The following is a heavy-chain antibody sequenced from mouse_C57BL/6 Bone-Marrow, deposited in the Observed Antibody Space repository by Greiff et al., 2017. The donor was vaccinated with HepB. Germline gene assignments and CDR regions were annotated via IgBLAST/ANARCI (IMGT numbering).Heavy chain of an antibody. CDR1: GFTFSSYA. CDR2: ISDGGSYT. CDR3: ARDWGKDWYFDY. J-gene: IGHJ2*01. V-gene: IGHV5-4*01. D-gene: IGHD4-1*01. Sequence: EVMLVESGGGLVKPGGSLKLSCAASGFTFSSYAMSWVRQTPEKRLEWVATISDGGSYTYYPDNVKGRFTISRDNAKNNLYLQMSHLKSEDTAMYYCARDWGKDWYFDYWGQGTTLTVSS.